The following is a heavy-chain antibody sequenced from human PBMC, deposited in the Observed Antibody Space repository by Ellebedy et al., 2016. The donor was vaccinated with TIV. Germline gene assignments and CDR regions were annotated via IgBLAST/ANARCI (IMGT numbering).Heavy chain of an antibody. V-gene: IGHV3-30*18. Sequence: GGSLRLSXAASGFTLSSYGMHWVRQAPGKGLEWVAVISYDGSNKYYADSVKGRFTISRDNSKNTLYLQMNSLRAEDTAVYYCAKDFRIFGVVTTDAFDIWGQGTMVTVSS. J-gene: IGHJ3*02. CDR3: AKDFRIFGVVTTDAFDI. CDR1: GFTLSSYG. CDR2: ISYDGSNK. D-gene: IGHD3-3*01.